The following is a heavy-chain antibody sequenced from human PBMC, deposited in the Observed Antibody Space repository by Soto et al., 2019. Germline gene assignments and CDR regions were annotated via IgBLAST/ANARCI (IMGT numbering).Heavy chain of an antibody. J-gene: IGHJ6*03. CDR1: GGSFSGYY. D-gene: IGHD1-7*01. V-gene: IGHV4-34*01. CDR2: INHSGST. CDR3: ARGRTRSNYYYYMDV. Sequence: SETLSLTCAVYGGSFSGYYWSWIRQPPGKGLEWIGEINHSGSTNYNPSLKSRVTISVDTSKNQFSLKLSSVTAADTAVYYCARGRTRSNYYYYMDVWGKGTTVTVSS.